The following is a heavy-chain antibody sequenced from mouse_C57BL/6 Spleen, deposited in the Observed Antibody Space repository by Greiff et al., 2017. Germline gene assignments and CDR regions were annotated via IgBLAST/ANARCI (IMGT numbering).Heavy chain of an antibody. V-gene: IGHV1-26*01. D-gene: IGHD2-3*01. CDR3: ARDDGGFAY. CDR2: INPNNGGT. Sequence: EVQLQQSGPELVKPGASVKISCKASGYTFTDYYMNWVKQSHGKSLEWIGDINPNNGGTSYNQKFKGKATLTVDKSSSTAYMELRSLTSEDSAVYYCARDDGGFAYWGQGTLVTVSA. J-gene: IGHJ3*01. CDR1: GYTFTDYY.